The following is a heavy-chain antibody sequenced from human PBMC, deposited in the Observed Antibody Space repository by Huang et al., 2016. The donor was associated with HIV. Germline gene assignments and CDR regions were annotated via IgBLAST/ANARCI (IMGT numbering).Heavy chain of an antibody. CDR3: ARGVGNSNRGLDI. CDR1: GGTVSSFS. D-gene: IGHD3-3*01. CDR2: RLPVTDTT. J-gene: IGHJ4*02. Sequence: QVQLVQSGAEMMKSGSSVKVSCKASGGTVSSFSFTWGRQAPGHGLEWLGGRLPVTDTTDLAQKFRGRVTRTADESTNTAFMELGGLTSQDTAVYYCARGVGNSNRGLDIWGQGTLVTVS. V-gene: IGHV1-69*13.